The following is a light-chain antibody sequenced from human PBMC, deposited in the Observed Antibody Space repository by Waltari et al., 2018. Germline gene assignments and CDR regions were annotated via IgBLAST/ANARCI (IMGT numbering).Light chain of an antibody. CDR2: DAD. CDR3: QQCSTLPFT. Sequence: DVQMTQSPSSLSASVGDRFTITCQATRDIDTYLNWYQHKPGKAPKLLIYDADTLQRGVPSRFSGSGSGTHFSFTINNLQPDDFATYYCQQCSTLPFTFGGGT. CDR1: RDIDTY. J-gene: IGKJ4*01. V-gene: IGKV1-33*01.